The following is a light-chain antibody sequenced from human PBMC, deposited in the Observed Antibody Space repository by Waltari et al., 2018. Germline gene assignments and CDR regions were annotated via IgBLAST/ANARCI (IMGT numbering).Light chain of an antibody. CDR3: AAWDDSLNGHGV. CDR1: SSDIGSNT. V-gene: IGLV1-44*01. CDR2: SNN. Sequence: QSVLTQPPSASATPGQRVTISCSGSSSDIGSNTVNWYQQLPGTAPKLLIYSNNQRPSGVPDRFSGSKSGTSAALAISGLQSEDEADYYCAAWDDSLNGHGVFGGGTKLTVL. J-gene: IGLJ2*01.